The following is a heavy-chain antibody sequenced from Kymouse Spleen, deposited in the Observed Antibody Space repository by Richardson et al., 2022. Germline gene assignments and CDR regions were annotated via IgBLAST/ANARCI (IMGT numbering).Heavy chain of an antibody. CDR2: IWYDGSNK. J-gene: IGHJ6*02. CDR3: ARGTTYPYYGMDV. CDR1: GFTFSSYG. Sequence: QVQLVESGGGVVQPGRSLRLSCAASGFTFSSYGMHWVRQAPGKGLEWVAVIWYDGSNKYYADSVKGRFTISRDNSKNTLYLQMNSLRAEDTAVYYCARGTTYPYYGMDVWGQGTTVTVSS. D-gene: IGHD4-17*01,IGHD4-23*01. V-gene: IGHV3-33*01.